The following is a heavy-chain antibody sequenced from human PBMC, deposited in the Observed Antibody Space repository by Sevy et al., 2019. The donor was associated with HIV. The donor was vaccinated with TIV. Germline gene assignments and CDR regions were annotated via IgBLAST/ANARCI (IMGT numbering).Heavy chain of an antibody. D-gene: IGHD5-12*01. CDR1: VGTFSSIA. Sequence: ASVKVSCKAFVGTFSSIAISGVRKAPGQGLEGMGRIIHIFGTANYEKKFQGRATITADESTRTAYMELSSLRSEDTAVYYCARDGRYSGYDANFDYWGQGTLVTVSS. J-gene: IGHJ4*02. V-gene: IGHV1-69*13. CDR3: ARDGRYSGYDANFDY. CDR2: IIHIFGTA.